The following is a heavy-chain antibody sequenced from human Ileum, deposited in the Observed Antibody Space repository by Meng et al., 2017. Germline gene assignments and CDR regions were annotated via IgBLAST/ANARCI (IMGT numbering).Heavy chain of an antibody. Sequence: AQLRLSGPGMVEPSQTREHPLAVSAGSVCSNIAAWNWIRQSPLRGLEWLGRTYYRSKWYSEYAVSVKSRISITPDTSKNQFPLQMNSVPPEATVVYYCASGSGSLDYWGPGTLVTVSS. CDR1: AGSVCSNIAA. CDR3: ASGSGSLDY. V-gene: IGHV6-1*01. D-gene: IGHD3-3*01. J-gene: IGHJ4*02. CDR2: TYYRSKWYS.